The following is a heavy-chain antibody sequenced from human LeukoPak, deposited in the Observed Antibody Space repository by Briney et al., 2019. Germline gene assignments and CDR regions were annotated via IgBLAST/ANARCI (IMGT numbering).Heavy chain of an antibody. CDR3: AAERGGSGRSVNY. D-gene: IGHD3-10*01. V-gene: IGHV3-48*04. Sequence: GGSLRLSCAASGFTFSSYSMNWVRQAPGKGLEWVSYISSSSSTIYYADSVKGRFTISRDNAKNSLYLQMNSLRAEDTAVYYCAAERGGSGRSVNYWGQGTLVTVSS. CDR1: GFTFSSYS. J-gene: IGHJ4*02. CDR2: ISSSSSTI.